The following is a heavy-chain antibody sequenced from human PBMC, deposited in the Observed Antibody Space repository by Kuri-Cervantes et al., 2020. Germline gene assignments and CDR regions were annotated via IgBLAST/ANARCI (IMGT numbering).Heavy chain of an antibody. CDR3: ARASGWYLVLDY. CDR2: IYSGGST. D-gene: IGHD6-19*01. J-gene: IGHJ4*02. CDR1: GFTVSSNY. V-gene: IGHV3-53*01. Sequence: GESLKISCAASGFTVSSNYMSWVRQAPGKGLEWVSVIYSGGSTYYADSVKGRFTISRDNSKNTLYFQMNSLRAEDTAVYYCARASGWYLVLDYWGQGTLVTVSS.